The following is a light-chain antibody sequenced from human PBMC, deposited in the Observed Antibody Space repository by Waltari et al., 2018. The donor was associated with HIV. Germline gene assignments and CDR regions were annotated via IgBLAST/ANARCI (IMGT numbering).Light chain of an antibody. CDR3: QSVANNVTL. CDR1: ALPKQY. Sequence: SHELTQPPSVSVSPGQTARISCSGDALPKQYAYWYQQKSGQAPVLVIFKDTERPSGIPERFSGSSSGTTVTLTISGVQAEDEADYYCQSVANNVTLFGGGTKVTVL. V-gene: IGLV3-25*03. J-gene: IGLJ2*01. CDR2: KDT.